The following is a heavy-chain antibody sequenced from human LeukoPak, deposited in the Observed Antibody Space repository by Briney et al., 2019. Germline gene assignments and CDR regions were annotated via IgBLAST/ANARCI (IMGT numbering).Heavy chain of an antibody. V-gene: IGHV1-58*01. J-gene: IGHJ5*02. D-gene: IGHD3-22*01. CDR2: IVVGSGNT. Sequence: ASVKVSCKASGFTFTSSAVQWVRQARGQRLEWIGWIVVGSGNTNYAQKFQGRVTITADKSTSTAYMELSSLRSEDTAVYYCARAHYDSSGYYPTWFDPWGQGTLVTVSS. CDR1: GFTFTSSA. CDR3: ARAHYDSSGYYPTWFDP.